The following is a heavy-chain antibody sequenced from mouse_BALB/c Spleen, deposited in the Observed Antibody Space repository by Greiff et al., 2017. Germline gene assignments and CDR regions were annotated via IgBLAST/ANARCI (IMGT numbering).Heavy chain of an antibody. J-gene: IGHJ4*01. CDR3: ARGTTAYYAMDY. Sequence: LEESGAELAKPGASVKMSCKASGYTFTSYWMHWVKQRPGQGLEWIGYINPSTGYTEYNQKFKDKATLTADKSSSTAYMQLSSLTSEDSAVYYCARGTTAYYAMDYWGQGTSVTVSS. CDR2: INPSTGYT. CDR1: GYTFTSYW. D-gene: IGHD1-2*01. V-gene: IGHV1-7*01.